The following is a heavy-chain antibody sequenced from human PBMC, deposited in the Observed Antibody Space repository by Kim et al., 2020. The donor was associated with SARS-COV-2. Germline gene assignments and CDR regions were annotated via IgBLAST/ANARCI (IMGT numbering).Heavy chain of an antibody. CDR3: ARDSVDIVATPSFDY. J-gene: IGHJ4*02. Sequence: DSVKGRFTISRDNAKNSLYLQMNSLRDEDTAVYYCARDSVDIVATPSFDYWGQGTLVTVSS. D-gene: IGHD5-12*01. V-gene: IGHV3-48*02.